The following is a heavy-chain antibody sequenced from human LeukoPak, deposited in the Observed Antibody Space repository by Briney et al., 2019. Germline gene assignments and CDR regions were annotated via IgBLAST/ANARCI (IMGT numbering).Heavy chain of an antibody. Sequence: SETLSLTCAVYGGSFSGYFWTWIRQPPGKGLEWIGEMNHNGSTNYNPSLKSRVTISVDTSKNQFSLKLSSVSAADTAVYYCARARGGVAIDFWGQGTLVTVSS. CDR3: ARARGGVAIDF. CDR1: GGSFSGYF. V-gene: IGHV4-34*01. D-gene: IGHD5-12*01. J-gene: IGHJ4*02. CDR2: MNHNGST.